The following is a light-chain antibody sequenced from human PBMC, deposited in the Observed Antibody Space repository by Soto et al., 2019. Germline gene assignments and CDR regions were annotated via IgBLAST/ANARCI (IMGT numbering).Light chain of an antibody. CDR2: EDI. Sequence: QSALTQPASVSGSPGQSIAISCAGTSSDIGTYNHVSWYQQHPGKAPQLIIYEDINRPSGLSSCFSGSKSGNTASLTISGLQAEDEADYFCCSYTTSSTLVCGTGTKLTVL. V-gene: IGLV2-14*01. J-gene: IGLJ1*01. CDR3: CSYTTSSTLV. CDR1: SSDIGTYNH.